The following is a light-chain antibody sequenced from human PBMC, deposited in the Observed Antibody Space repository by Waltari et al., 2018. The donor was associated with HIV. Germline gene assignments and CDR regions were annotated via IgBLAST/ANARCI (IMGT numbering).Light chain of an antibody. J-gene: IGKJ5*01. V-gene: IGKV3-15*01. CDR3: QQCNNWPIT. Sequence: EVDLTQSPATLSVSPGDRAILSCRASQSVSNHLAWYQQKPGQAPRLLVYRASTRAAGIPARFSGSWSGTDFTLTISSLQAEDFAVYFCQQCNNWPITFGQGTRLEIK. CDR1: QSVSNH. CDR2: RAS.